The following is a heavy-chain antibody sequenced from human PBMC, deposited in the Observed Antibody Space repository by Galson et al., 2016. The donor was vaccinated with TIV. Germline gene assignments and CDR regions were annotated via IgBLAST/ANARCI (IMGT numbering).Heavy chain of an antibody. Sequence: SEKVSCKASGGTFSRFTVSWVRQAPGQGLERMGRIIPLLGIGNHAQKFQNRVTITADRSTSAAYMELSSLKSEDTAVYYCAIYDSSGYYSAEFFQQWGQGTLLIVS. CDR2: IIPLLGIG. CDR3: AIYDSSGYYSAEFFQQ. J-gene: IGHJ1*01. V-gene: IGHV1-69*02. CDR1: GGTFSRFT. D-gene: IGHD3-22*01.